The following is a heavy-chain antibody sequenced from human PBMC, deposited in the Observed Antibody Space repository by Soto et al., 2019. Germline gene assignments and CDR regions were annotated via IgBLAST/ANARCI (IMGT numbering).Heavy chain of an antibody. CDR3: ARAASGSYLYYYYYYSMDV. Sequence: GGSLRLSCAASGFTFSSYAMHWVRQAPGKGLEWVAVISYDGSNKYYADSVKGRFTISRDNSKNTLYLQMNSLRAEDTAVYYCARAASGSYLYYYYYYSMDVWGQGTTVTVSS. V-gene: IGHV3-30-3*01. CDR1: GFTFSSYA. J-gene: IGHJ6*02. CDR2: ISYDGSNK. D-gene: IGHD1-26*01.